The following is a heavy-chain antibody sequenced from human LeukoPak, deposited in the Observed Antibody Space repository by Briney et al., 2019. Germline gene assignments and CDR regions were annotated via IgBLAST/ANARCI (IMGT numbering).Heavy chain of an antibody. CDR3: ARSKWGYAFDI. J-gene: IGHJ3*02. CDR2: IYHTGST. D-gene: IGHD7-27*01. V-gene: IGHV4-61*01. CDR1: GYSISSDYY. Sequence: SETLSLTCTVSGYSISSDYYWSWIRQSPGKGLEWIGYIYHTGSTSYSSSLKSRATISADTSQNQFSLKLSSVTAADTAVYYCARSKWGYAFDIWGQGTMVTVSP.